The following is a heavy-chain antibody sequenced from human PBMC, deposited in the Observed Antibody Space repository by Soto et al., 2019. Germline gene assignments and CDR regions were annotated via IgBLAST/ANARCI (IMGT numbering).Heavy chain of an antibody. D-gene: IGHD3-16*01. CDR2: IHSSGSS. Sequence: QVHLQESGPGLVKPSETLSLTCTVSGGSISGFHWSWIRQPPGKGLEWFGYIHSSGSSNYNPSLESRVTMSVDTSKNQFYLKLSSVTAADTAVYYCARYRRDAGTFYFDYWGQGTLVTASS. J-gene: IGHJ4*02. V-gene: IGHV4-59*01. CDR1: GGSISGFH. CDR3: ARYRRDAGTFYFDY.